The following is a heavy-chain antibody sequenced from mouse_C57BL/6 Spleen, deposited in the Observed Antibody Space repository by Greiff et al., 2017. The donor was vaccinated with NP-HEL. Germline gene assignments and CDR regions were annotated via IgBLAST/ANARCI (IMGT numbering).Heavy chain of an antibody. CDR3: ARYYSNDDWYFDV. Sequence: EVKLMESGGGLVKPGGSLKLSCAASGFTFSSYTMSWVRQTPEKRLAWVATISGGGGNTSSPDSVKGRFTFSRDNAKNTLYLQMSSLRSEDTALYYCARYYSNDDWYFDVWGTGTTVTVSS. CDR1: GFTFSSYT. D-gene: IGHD2-12*01. V-gene: IGHV5-9*01. CDR2: ISGGGGNT. J-gene: IGHJ1*03.